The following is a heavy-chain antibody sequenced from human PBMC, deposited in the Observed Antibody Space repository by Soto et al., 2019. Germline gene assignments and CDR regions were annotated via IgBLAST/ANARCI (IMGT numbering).Heavy chain of an antibody. CDR1: GYSFTNND. J-gene: IGHJ5*02. CDR2: MNPGSGDT. D-gene: IGHD3-16*01. CDR3: ARMATFGSLNWFDP. Sequence: GASVKVSCKASGYSFTNNDVSWVRQATGQGLEWMGWMNPGSGDTGYAQKFQGRVTMTRDISIATAYMELSSLRSDDTAIYYWARMATFGSLNWFDPWGQGTLVTVCS. V-gene: IGHV1-8*01.